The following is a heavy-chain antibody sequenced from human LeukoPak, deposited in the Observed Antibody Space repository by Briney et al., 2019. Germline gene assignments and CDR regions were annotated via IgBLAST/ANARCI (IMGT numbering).Heavy chain of an antibody. V-gene: IGHV3-30*18. CDR2: ISYDGSNK. D-gene: IGHD3-3*01. CDR3: AKDLVHYDFWSAINGSDGY. J-gene: IGHJ4*02. CDR1: GFTFSSYG. Sequence: QPGRSLRLSCAASGFTFSSYGMHWVRQAPGKGLEWVAVISYDGSNKYYADSVKGRFTISRDNSKNTLYLQMNSLRAEDTAVYYCAKDLVHYDFWSAINGSDGYWGQGTLVTVSS.